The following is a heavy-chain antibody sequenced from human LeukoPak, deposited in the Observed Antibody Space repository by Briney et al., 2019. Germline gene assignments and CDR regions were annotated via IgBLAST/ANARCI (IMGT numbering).Heavy chain of an antibody. D-gene: IGHD2-15*01. CDR1: GFTFSNYN. CDR3: AKSLGYCSGGSCYTWADY. Sequence: GGSLRLSCATSGFTFSNYNMNWVRQAPGKGLEWVSDISGLGLTTHYADAVRGRFTISRDNSKNTLYLQMNSLRAEDTAVYYCAKSLGYCSGGSCYTWADYWGQGTLVTVSS. J-gene: IGHJ4*02. V-gene: IGHV3-23*01. CDR2: ISGLGLTT.